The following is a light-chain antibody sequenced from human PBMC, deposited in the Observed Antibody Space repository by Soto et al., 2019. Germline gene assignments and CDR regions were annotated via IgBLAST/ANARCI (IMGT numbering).Light chain of an antibody. CDR1: QSLVDSEDGYSY. CDR2: TLS. V-gene: IGKV2-40*01. CDR3: MQRIEFPRT. Sequence: DVVMTHSPLSLPVTVGHPASISCRSSQSLVDSEDGYSYLDFHLQKPGQSPQVLIHTLSYLASGVPDRFSGSGSGTDSTLKISRVEAEDVGVYYCMQRIEFPRTFGPGTKVDIK. J-gene: IGKJ1*01.